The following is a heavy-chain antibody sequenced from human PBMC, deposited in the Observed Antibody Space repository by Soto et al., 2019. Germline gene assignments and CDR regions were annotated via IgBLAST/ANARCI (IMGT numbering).Heavy chain of an antibody. CDR3: ARFLRGGYDFWSGYYTDYFDY. Sequence: SETLSLTCTVSGGSISSYYWSWIRQPPGNGLEWIGYIYYSGSTNYNPSLKSRVTISVDKSKNQFSLKLSSVTAADTAVYYCARFLRGGYDFWSGYYTDYFDYWGQGTLVAVSS. CDR2: IYYSGST. CDR1: GGSISSYY. J-gene: IGHJ4*02. D-gene: IGHD3-3*01. V-gene: IGHV4-59*08.